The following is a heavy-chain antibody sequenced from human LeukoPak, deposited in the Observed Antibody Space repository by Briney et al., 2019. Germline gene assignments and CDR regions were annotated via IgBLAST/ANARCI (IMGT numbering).Heavy chain of an antibody. CDR3: AVGYSYGTPYDY. J-gene: IGHJ4*02. CDR2: IYYSGST. Sequence: SETVSLTCTVSGGSISSSRYYWGWIRQPPGTGLEWIGSIYYSGSTYYHPSLKSRVTISVDTSKNQFSLKLSSVTAADTAVYYCAVGYSYGTPYDYWGQGTLVTVSS. V-gene: IGHV4-39*01. CDR1: GGSISSSRYY. D-gene: IGHD5-18*01.